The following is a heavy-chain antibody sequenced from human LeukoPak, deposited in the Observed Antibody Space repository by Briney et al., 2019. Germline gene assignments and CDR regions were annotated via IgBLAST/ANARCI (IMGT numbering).Heavy chain of an antibody. D-gene: IGHD6-6*01. CDR1: GGSISSYY. Sequence: SETLSLTCTVSGGSISSYYWSWIRQPPGKGLEWIGYIYYSGSTNYNPSLKSRVTIPVDTSKNQFSLKLSSVTAADTAVYYCARVSSEYSSSSLIFDYWGQGTLVTVSS. V-gene: IGHV4-59*01. CDR2: IYYSGST. J-gene: IGHJ4*02. CDR3: ARVSSEYSSSSLIFDY.